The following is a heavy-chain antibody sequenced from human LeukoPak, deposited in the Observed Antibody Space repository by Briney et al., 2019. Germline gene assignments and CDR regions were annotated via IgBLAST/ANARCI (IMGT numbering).Heavy chain of an antibody. V-gene: IGHV1-2*06. CDR2: INTNSGAT. CDR3: ARRFRDSKTYSFDY. Sequence: GASVKVSCKASGYTFMSYYICWMRQAPGQGPEWLGRINTNSGATKYAQKSRDRVTMTRDTSTNTVYMELSGLTPDDTAVYYCARRFRDSKTYSFDYWGQGSLVTVS. J-gene: IGHJ4*02. CDR1: GYTFMSYY. D-gene: IGHD3-22*01.